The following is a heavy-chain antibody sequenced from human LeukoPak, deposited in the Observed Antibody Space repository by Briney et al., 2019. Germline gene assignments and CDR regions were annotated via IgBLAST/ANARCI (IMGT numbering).Heavy chain of an antibody. CDR3: AREVGGSYTGDFDY. D-gene: IGHD1-26*01. V-gene: IGHV1-18*01. CDR1: GYTFTSYG. CDR2: ISAYNGNT. J-gene: IGHJ4*02. Sequence: GASVNVSCKASGYTFTSYGISWVRQAPGQGLEWMGWISAYNGNTNYAQKLQGRVTMTTDTSTSTAYMELRSLRSDDTAVYYCAREVGGSYTGDFDYWGQGTLVTVSS.